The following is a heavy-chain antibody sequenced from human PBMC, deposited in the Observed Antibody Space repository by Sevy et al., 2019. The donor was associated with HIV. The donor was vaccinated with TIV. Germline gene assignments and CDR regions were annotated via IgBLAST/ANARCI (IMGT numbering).Heavy chain of an antibody. CDR3: ITDPGYRGYDEEVINYYYYGMDV. D-gene: IGHD5-12*01. CDR2: IKSKTDGGTI. J-gene: IGHJ6*02. V-gene: IGHV3-15*01. CDR1: GFTFSSAW. Sequence: GGSLRLSCAASGFTFSSAWMSWVRLAPGKGLEWVGRIKSKTDGGTIDYAAPVKGRFTISSEDSKNTPYLQMNSLKTEDTAVYYCITDPGYRGYDEEVINYYYYGMDVWGQGTTVTVSS.